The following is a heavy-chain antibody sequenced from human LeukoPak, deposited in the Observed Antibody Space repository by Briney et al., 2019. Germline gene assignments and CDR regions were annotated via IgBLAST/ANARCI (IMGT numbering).Heavy chain of an antibody. D-gene: IGHD3-3*01. CDR2: IKQDGSEK. CDR3: ARGAYDFWSGYYTSPISGFDY. J-gene: IGHJ4*02. Sequence: GGSLRLSCAASGFTFSSYWMSWVRQPPGKGLEWVANIKQDGSEKYYVDSVKGRFTISRDNAKNSLYLQMNSLRAEDTAVYYCARGAYDFWSGYYTSPISGFDYWGQGTLVTVSS. V-gene: IGHV3-7*03. CDR1: GFTFSSYW.